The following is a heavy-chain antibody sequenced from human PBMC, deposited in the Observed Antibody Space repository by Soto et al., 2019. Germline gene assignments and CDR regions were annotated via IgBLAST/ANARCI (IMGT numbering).Heavy chain of an antibody. J-gene: IGHJ4*02. Sequence: PGGSLRLSCAASGFTFGTYEMNWVRQAPGKGLEWVSYITSSGTTIYYADSVKGRFTISRDNAKNSLYLQMNSLRAEDTAVYYCAREDSIIIPAVSDFWGQGTLVTVSP. CDR2: ITSSGTTI. CDR3: AREDSIIIPAVSDF. D-gene: IGHD2-2*01. CDR1: GFTFGTYE. V-gene: IGHV3-48*03.